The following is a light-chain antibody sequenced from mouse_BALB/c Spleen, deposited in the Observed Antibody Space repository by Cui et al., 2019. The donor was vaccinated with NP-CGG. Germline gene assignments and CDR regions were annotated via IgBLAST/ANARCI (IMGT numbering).Light chain of an antibody. CDR1: TGAVTTSTY. J-gene: IGLJ1*01. V-gene: IGLV1*01. CDR3: ALWYSNHWV. CDR2: GTN. Sequence: QAVVTQGSALTTSPGETVTLTCRSSTGAVTTSTYANWVQEKPDHLFTGLIGGTNNRVPGVPARFSGSLIGDKAALTITGAQTEDEAIYFCALWYSNHWVFGGGTKLTVL.